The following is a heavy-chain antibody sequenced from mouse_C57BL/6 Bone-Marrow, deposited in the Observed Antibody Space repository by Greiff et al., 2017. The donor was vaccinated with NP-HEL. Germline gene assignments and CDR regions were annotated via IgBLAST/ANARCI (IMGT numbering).Heavy chain of an antibody. CDR3: ARSSYGGHWYFDF. CDR2: INPGSGGT. CDR1: GYAFTNYL. D-gene: IGHD1-1*01. Sequence: VQVVESGAELVRPGTSVKVSCKASGYAFTNYLIEWVKQRPGQGLEWIGVINPGSGGTNYNEKFKGKATLTADKSSSTAYMQLSSLTSEDSAVYFCARSSYGGHWYFDFWGTGTTVTVSS. V-gene: IGHV1-54*01. J-gene: IGHJ1*03.